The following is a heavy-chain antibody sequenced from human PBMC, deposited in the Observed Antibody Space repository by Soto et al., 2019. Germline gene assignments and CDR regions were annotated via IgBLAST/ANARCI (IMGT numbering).Heavy chain of an antibody. CDR3: ARGLRYRYSGSYPDFYYYGMDV. V-gene: IGHV4-34*01. CDR2: INHSGST. J-gene: IGHJ6*02. Sequence: QVQLQQWGAGLLKPSETLSLTCAVYGGSFSGYYWSWIRQPPGKGLEWIGEINHSGSTNYNPSLKRRVTISVDTSKNQFSLKLSSVTAADTAVYYCARGLRYRYSGSYPDFYYYGMDVWGQGTTVTVSS. CDR1: GGSFSGYY. D-gene: IGHD1-26*01.